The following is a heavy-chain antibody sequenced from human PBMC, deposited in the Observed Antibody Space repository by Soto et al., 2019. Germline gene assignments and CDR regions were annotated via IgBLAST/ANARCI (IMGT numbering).Heavy chain of an antibody. CDR1: GDSVSSNSVA. CDR2: TYYRSKWHN. CDR3: TREATAGGTRGLYYYYYGMDV. Sequence: SQTLSLTCVISGDSVSSNSVAWNWIRQSPSRGLEWLGRTYYRSKWHNDYAVSVKSRITINPDTSKNQFSLQLNSVTPEDTAVYYCTREATAGGTRGLYYYYYGMDVWGQGTTVTVSS. V-gene: IGHV6-1*01. D-gene: IGHD6-13*01. J-gene: IGHJ6*02.